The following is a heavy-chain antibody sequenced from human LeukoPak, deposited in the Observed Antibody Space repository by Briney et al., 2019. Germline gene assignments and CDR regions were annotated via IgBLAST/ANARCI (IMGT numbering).Heavy chain of an antibody. J-gene: IGHJ4*02. CDR1: GFTFGDYA. CDR3: TRDGEDSSGGGSLYYFDY. CDR2: IRSKAYGGTT. D-gene: IGHD6-19*01. V-gene: IGHV3-49*04. Sequence: PGGFLRLSCTASGFTFGDYAMSWVRQAPGKGLEWVGFIRSKAYGGTTEYAASVKGRFTISRDDSKSIAYLQMNSLKTEDTAVYYCTRDGEDSSGGGSLYYFDYWGQGTLVTVSS.